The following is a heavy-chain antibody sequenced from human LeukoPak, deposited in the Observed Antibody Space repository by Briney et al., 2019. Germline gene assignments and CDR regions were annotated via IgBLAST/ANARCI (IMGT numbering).Heavy chain of an antibody. CDR2: INSDGSST. Sequence: GGSLRLSCAASGFTFSSYWMHWVRQVPGKGLVWVSRINSDGSSTNYADSVKGRFTISRDNAKNTLYLQMNSLRAEDTAVYYCAKDRGLMITFGLDYWGQGTLVTVSS. D-gene: IGHD3-16*01. CDR1: GFTFSSYW. V-gene: IGHV3-74*01. CDR3: AKDRGLMITFGLDY. J-gene: IGHJ4*02.